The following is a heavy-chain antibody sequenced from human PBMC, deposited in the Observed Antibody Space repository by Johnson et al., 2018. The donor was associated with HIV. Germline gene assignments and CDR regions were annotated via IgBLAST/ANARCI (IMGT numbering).Heavy chain of an antibody. CDR1: GFTFSSYD. V-gene: IGHV3-30*02. D-gene: IGHD6-13*01. CDR2: IRHDGNNK. J-gene: IGHJ3*02. CDR3: ARGGYSTILDAFDI. Sequence: QVQLVESGGGLVQPGGSLRLSCAASGFTFSSYDMHWVRLAPGKGLEWVAFIRHDGNNKYYADSVKGRFTISRDNAKNSLYLQMNSLRAEDTAVYYCARGGYSTILDAFDIWGQGTMVTVSS.